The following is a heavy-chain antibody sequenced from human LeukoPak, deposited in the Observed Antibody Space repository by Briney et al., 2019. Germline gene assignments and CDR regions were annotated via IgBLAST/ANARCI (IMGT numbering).Heavy chain of an antibody. J-gene: IGHJ4*02. CDR1: GLTFSSNW. D-gene: IGHD6-25*01. CDR2: INSDGSST. V-gene: IGHV3-74*01. Sequence: GGSLRLSCATSGLTFSSNWMHWVRQAPGKGLVWVSRINSDGSSTIYAGSVKGRFTISRDNAKDTLYLQMNSLRAEDTAVYYCSTQRGGSPGDYWGQGALVTVSS. CDR3: STQRGGSPGDY.